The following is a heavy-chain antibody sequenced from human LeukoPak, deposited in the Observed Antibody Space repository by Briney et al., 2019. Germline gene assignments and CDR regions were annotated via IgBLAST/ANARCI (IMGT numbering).Heavy chain of an antibody. J-gene: IGHJ4*02. CDR2: IIPIFGTA. Sequence: SVKVSCKASRGTFSSHAIGWVRQAPGQGLEWMGRIIPIFGTANYAQKFQGRVTITTDESTSTAYMELSSLRSEDTAVYYCARAGSSWYRFDYWGQGTLVTVSS. CDR3: ARAGSSWYRFDY. D-gene: IGHD6-13*01. V-gene: IGHV1-69*05. CDR1: RGTFSSHA.